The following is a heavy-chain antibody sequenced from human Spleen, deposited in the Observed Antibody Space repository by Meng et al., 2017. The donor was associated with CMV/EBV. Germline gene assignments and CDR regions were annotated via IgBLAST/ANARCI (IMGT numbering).Heavy chain of an antibody. CDR1: GDSVSSGSSA. CDR2: TYFRSRWSN. V-gene: IGHV6-1*01. J-gene: IGHJ4*02. CDR3: ARGRYSTFDY. D-gene: IGHD6-13*01. Sequence: ASAGDSVSSGSSAWNWIRQSPLRGLEWLGRTYFRSRWSNEYAVSVRSRITINLDTSTNQLSLQLNSVTPEDTGMYYCARGRYSTFDYWGQGTLVTVSS.